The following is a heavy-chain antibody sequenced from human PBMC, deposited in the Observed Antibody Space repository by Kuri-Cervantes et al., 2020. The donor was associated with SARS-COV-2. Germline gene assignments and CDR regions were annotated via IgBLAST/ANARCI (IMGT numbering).Heavy chain of an antibody. CDR3: ARGVAARPRQLLDY. CDR2: ISSSGSTI. Sequence: GESLKISCAAFGFTFSSYEMNWVRQAPGKGLEWVSYISSSGSTIYYADSVKGRFTISRDNAKNSLYLQMNSLRAEDTAVYYCARGVAARPRQLLDYWGQGTLVTVSS. V-gene: IGHV3-48*03. J-gene: IGHJ4*02. CDR1: GFTFSSYE. D-gene: IGHD6-6*01.